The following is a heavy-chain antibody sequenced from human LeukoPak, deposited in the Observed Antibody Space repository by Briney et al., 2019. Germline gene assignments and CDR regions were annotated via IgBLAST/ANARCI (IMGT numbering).Heavy chain of an antibody. Sequence: ASVKDSCKASGYTLTSYGISGVRQAPGQGLEWMGWISAYNGNTNYAQKLQGRVTMTTDTSTSTAYMELRSLRPDDTAVYYCARVHFIAAGDYWGQGTLVTVSS. CDR1: GYTLTSYG. D-gene: IGHD6-13*01. CDR3: ARVHFIAAGDY. J-gene: IGHJ4*02. V-gene: IGHV1-18*01. CDR2: ISAYNGNT.